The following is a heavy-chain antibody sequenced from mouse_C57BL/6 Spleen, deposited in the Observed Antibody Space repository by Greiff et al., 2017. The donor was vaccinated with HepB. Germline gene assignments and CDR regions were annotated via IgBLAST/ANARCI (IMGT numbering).Heavy chain of an antibody. Sequence: VQLQQSGPELVKPGASVKISCKASGYTFTDYYMNWVKQSHGKSLEWIGDINPNNGGTSYNQKFKGKATLTVDKSSSTAYMELRSLTSEDSAVYYCARPHGSSYFDYWGQGTTLTVSS. CDR3: ARPHGSSYFDY. CDR2: INPNNGGT. D-gene: IGHD1-1*01. J-gene: IGHJ2*01. V-gene: IGHV1-26*01. CDR1: GYTFTDYY.